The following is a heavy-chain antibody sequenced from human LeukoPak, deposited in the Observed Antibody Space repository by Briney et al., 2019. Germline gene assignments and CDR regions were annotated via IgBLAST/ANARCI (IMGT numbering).Heavy chain of an antibody. Sequence: GGSLRLSCAASGFTFSAYYMSWIRQAPGKGLEWVSYISTTGSTIKYADSVKGRFTISRDNAKNSLFLHMNSLRAEDTAVYYCVRPKAAYTGYDIIDYWGQGTLITVSP. CDR3: VRPKAAYTGYDIIDY. D-gene: IGHD5-12*01. J-gene: IGHJ4*02. CDR2: ISTTGSTI. V-gene: IGHV3-11*01. CDR1: GFTFSAYY.